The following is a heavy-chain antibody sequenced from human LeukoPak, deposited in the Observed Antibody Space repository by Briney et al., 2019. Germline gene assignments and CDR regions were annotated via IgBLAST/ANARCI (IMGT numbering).Heavy chain of an antibody. D-gene: IGHD4-17*01. Sequence: GGSLRLSCAASGFTFSSYWMSWVRQAPGKGLEWVAFIWYDGSNKYYADSVKGRFTISRDNSKNTLYLQMNSLRAEDTAVYYCARARTTRGFDYWGQGTLVTVSS. CDR2: IWYDGSNK. V-gene: IGHV3-33*08. CDR3: ARARTTRGFDY. CDR1: GFTFSSYW. J-gene: IGHJ4*02.